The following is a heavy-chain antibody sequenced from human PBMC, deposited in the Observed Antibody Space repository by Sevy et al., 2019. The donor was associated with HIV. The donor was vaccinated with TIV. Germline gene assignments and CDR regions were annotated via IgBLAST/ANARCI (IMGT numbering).Heavy chain of an antibody. CDR1: GFTFSSYA. CDR2: ISYDGSNK. J-gene: IGHJ6*02. D-gene: IGHD2-15*01. V-gene: IGHV3-30-3*01. Sequence: GGSLRLSCAASGFTFSSYAMHWVRQAPGKGLEWVAVISYDGSNKYYADSVKGRFTISRDNSKNTLYLQMNSLRAEDTAVYYCARGYCSGGSCYRRYYYYGMDVWGQGTTGTVSS. CDR3: ARGYCSGGSCYRRYYYYGMDV.